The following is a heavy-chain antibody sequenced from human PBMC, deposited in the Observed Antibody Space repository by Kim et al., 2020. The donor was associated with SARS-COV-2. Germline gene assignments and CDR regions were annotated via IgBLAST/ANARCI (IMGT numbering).Heavy chain of an antibody. J-gene: IGHJ4*02. CDR3: ARDPGY. Sequence: SETLSLTCTVSGGSIRRSSYYWGWIRQPPGKGLEWIGSIYYSGSTYYNPSLKSRVNISVDTSKNQFSLKLSSVTAADTAVYYCARDPGYWGQGTLVTVSS. CDR2: IYYSGST. CDR1: GGSIRRSSYY. V-gene: IGHV4-39*01.